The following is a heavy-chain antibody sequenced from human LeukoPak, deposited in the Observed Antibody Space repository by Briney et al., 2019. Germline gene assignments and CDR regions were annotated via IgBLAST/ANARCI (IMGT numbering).Heavy chain of an antibody. CDR2: IYWNDDK. J-gene: IGHJ3*02. CDR3: AYSDGDYGAFDI. V-gene: IGHV2-5*01. D-gene: IGHD4-17*01. Sequence: SGPTLVKPTQTLTLTCAFSGFSLTTSGVGVAWIRQPPGKALEWLALIYWNDDKRYSPSLKSRLTITKDTSKNQVVLTMINMDPVDTATYYCAYSDGDYGAFDIWGQGTMVTVSS. CDR1: GFSLTTSGVG.